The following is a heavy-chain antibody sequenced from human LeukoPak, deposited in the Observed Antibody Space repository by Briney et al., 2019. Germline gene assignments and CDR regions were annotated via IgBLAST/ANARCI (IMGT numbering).Heavy chain of an antibody. V-gene: IGHV4-61*02. CDR3: ARIYSSSWFLNWFDP. CDR2: IYTSGST. CDR1: GGPISSGSYY. J-gene: IGHJ5*02. Sequence: SETLSLTCTVSGGPISSGSYYWSWIRQPAGKGLEWIGRIYTSGSTNYNPSLKSRVTISVDTSKNQFSLKLSSVTAADTAVYYCARIYSSSWFLNWFDPWGQGTLVTVSS. D-gene: IGHD6-13*01.